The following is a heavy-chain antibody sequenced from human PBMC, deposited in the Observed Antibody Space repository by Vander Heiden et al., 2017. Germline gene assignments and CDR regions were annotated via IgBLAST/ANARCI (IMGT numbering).Heavy chain of an antibody. Sequence: QVQLQESGPGLVKPSETLSLTCTVSGGSISSYYWSWIRQPPGKGLEWIGYIYYSGSTNYNPSLKSRVTISVDTSKNQFSLKLSSVTAADTAVYYCARSSPLVEWELLPSEYFQHWGQGTLVTVSS. CDR3: ARSSPLVEWELLPSEYFQH. CDR1: GGSISSYY. D-gene: IGHD1-26*01. J-gene: IGHJ1*01. CDR2: IYYSGST. V-gene: IGHV4-59*01.